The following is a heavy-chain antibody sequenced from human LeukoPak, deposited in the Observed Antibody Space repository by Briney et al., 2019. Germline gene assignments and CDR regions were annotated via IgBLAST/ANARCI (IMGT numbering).Heavy chain of an antibody. CDR3: ARDLDSSSPFDY. Sequence: GGSLRLSCAASGFTFSSYSMNWVRQAPGKGLEWVSSISSSSSYIYYADSVKGRFTISRDNAKNSLYLQMDSLRAEDTAVYYCARDLDSSSPFDYWGQGTLVTASS. CDR2: ISSSSSYI. J-gene: IGHJ4*02. V-gene: IGHV3-21*01. D-gene: IGHD6-6*01. CDR1: GFTFSSYS.